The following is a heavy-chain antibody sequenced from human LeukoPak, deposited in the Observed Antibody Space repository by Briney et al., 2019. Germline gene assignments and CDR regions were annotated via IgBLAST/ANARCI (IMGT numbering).Heavy chain of an antibody. D-gene: IGHD1-1*01. J-gene: IGHJ3*02. CDR3: ARDQNWNDRSYAFDI. V-gene: IGHV1-2*02. CDR1: GFTFTGYY. CDR2: INPNSGGT. Sequence: ASVKVSCKASGFTFTGYYMHWVRQAPGQGLEWMGWINPNSGGTNYAQKFQGRVTMTRDTSISTAYMELSRLRPDDTAVYYCARDQNWNDRSYAFDIWGQGTMVTVSS.